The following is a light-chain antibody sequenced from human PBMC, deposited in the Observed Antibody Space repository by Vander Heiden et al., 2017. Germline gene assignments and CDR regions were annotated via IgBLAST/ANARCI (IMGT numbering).Light chain of an antibody. J-gene: IGLJ3*02. CDR2: SNH. CDR1: SSNIGSNY. V-gene: IGLV1-47*02. Sequence: QSVLTQPPSASGTPGQRVTISCSGSSSNIGSNYVYWYQQLPGTAPKLLIYSNHQRPSGVPDRFSGSKSGTSASLAISVLRSEDEADYYCAAWDDSLSGRWVFGGGTKLTVL. CDR3: AAWDDSLSGRWV.